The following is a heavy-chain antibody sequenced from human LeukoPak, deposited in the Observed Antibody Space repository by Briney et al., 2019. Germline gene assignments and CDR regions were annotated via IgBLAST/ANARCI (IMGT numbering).Heavy chain of an antibody. J-gene: IGHJ4*02. CDR3: AKVRPSYTASFYFDY. CDR1: GFTFSSYA. D-gene: IGHD5-18*01. CDR2: ISGSGDST. V-gene: IGHV3-23*01. Sequence: QPGGSLRLSCAASGFTFSSYAMSWVRQAPGKGLQWVSAISGSGDSTYYADSAKGRFTISRDNSKNTLYLQMNSLRGEDTAVYYCAKVRPSYTASFYFDYWGQGTLVTVSS.